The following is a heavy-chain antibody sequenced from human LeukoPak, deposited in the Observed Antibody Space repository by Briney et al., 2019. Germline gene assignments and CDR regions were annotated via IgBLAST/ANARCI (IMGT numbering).Heavy chain of an antibody. V-gene: IGHV3-7*01. CDR3: VRRYMATSAEDFDY. Sequence: GGSLRLSCAASGFTFSSYEMNWVRQAPGKGLEWVANIKQDGGEKYYVDSVKGRFTISRDNAKNSLYLQMNSLRAEDTAVYYCVRRYMATSAEDFDYWGQGTLVTVSS. CDR1: GFTFSSYE. CDR2: IKQDGGEK. J-gene: IGHJ4*02. D-gene: IGHD5-24*01.